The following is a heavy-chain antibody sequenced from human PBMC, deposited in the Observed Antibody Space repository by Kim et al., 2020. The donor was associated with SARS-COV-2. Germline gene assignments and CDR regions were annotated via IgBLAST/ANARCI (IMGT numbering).Heavy chain of an antibody. CDR2: ISSSSSTI. D-gene: IGHD3-10*01. V-gene: IGHV3-48*02. J-gene: IGHJ4*02. Sequence: GGSLRLSCAASGFTFSTYSMNWVRQAPGKGLEWVSYISSSSSTIYYADSVKGRFTISRDNAKNSLHLQMNSLRDEDTAVYYCARGDLLWFGESFDYWGQGTLVTVSS. CDR1: GFTFSTYS. CDR3: ARGDLLWFGESFDY.